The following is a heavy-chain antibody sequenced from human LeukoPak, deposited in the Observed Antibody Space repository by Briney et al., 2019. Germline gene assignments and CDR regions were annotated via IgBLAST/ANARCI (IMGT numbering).Heavy chain of an antibody. V-gene: IGHV3-53*01. Sequence: PGGSLRLSCAASGFTVSSNYMSWVRQAPGKGLEWVSVIYSGGNTYYADSVKGRFTISRDNSKNTLYVQMNSLRVDDTAMYYCVGTIASRGSEYWGQGALVTVSS. CDR2: IYSGGNT. J-gene: IGHJ4*02. CDR3: VGTIASRGSEY. CDR1: GFTVSSNY. D-gene: IGHD6-6*01.